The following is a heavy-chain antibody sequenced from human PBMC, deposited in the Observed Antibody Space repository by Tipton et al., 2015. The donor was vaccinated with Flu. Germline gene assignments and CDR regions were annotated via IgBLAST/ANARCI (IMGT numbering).Heavy chain of an antibody. CDR2: IHYSRST. V-gene: IGHV4-59*01. Sequence: TLSLTCTVSGGSISNNYWSWIRQPPGKGLEWIGYIHYSRSTNYNPSLKSRVTISVDTSKNQFSLKLYSVTAADTAVYYCASTEWNYANWGQGTLVTVSS. D-gene: IGHD1-7*01. CDR3: ASTEWNYAN. J-gene: IGHJ4*02. CDR1: GGSISNNY.